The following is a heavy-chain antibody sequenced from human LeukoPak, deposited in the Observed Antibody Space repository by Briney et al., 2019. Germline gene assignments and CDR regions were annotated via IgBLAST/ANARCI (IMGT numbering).Heavy chain of an antibody. J-gene: IGHJ4*02. CDR2: INHSGST. CDR3: ARGYDYYDSSGYFGY. D-gene: IGHD3-22*01. V-gene: IGHV4-34*01. Sequence: ASETLSLACAVYGGSFSGYYWSWIRQPPGKGLEWIGEINHSGSTNYNPSLKSRVTISVDTSKNQFSLKLSSVTAADTAVYYCARGYDYYDSSGYFGYWGQGTLVTVSS. CDR1: GGSFSGYY.